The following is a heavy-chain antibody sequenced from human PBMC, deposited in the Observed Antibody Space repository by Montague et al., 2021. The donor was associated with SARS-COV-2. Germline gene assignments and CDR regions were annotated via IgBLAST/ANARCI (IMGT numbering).Heavy chain of an antibody. Sequence: SETLSLTCTVSGGSISSSSYYWGWIRQPPGKGLEWIGCIYYSGSTYYNPSLKSRVTISVDTSKNQFSLKLCSVTAADTAVYYCAREGGWLRSGTYYFDYWGQGTLATVSS. D-gene: IGHD3-3*01. J-gene: IGHJ4*02. CDR3: AREGGWLRSGTYYFDY. CDR1: GGSISSSSYY. CDR2: IYYSGST. V-gene: IGHV4-39*07.